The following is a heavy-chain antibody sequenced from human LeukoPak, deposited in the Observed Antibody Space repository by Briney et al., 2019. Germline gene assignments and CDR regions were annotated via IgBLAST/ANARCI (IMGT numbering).Heavy chain of an antibody. V-gene: IGHV3-53*04. D-gene: IGHD5-18*01. J-gene: IGHJ4*02. CDR3: ARVDTVMAYYFDL. Sequence: GGSLRLSCAASGFTVSTNCMTWVRQAPGKGLEWVSTIYSGGTTYYADSVMGRFTISRHNSRNTLYLQMNSLRAEDTAIYYCARVDTVMAYYFDLWGQGTLATVSS. CDR2: IYSGGTT. CDR1: GFTVSTNC.